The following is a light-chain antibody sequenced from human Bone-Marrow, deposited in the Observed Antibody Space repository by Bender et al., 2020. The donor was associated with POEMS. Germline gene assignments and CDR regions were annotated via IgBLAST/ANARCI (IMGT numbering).Light chain of an antibody. J-gene: IGLJ3*02. V-gene: IGLV2-14*03. CDR2: DVN. Sequence: QSALTQPASVSGSPGQSITISCTGTSSNVGGYNYVSWYQQHPGKAPKLLIYDVNDRPSGVSNRFSGSKSGNTASLTISGLLAGDEADYYCCSYAGIYTWVFGGGTKLAVL. CDR1: SSNVGGYNY. CDR3: CSYAGIYTWV.